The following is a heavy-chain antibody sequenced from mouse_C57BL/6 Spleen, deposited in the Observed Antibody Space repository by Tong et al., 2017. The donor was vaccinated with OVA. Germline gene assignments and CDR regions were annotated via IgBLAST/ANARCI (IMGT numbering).Heavy chain of an antibody. V-gene: IGHV14-4*01. CDR3: TTGRRKGFAY. J-gene: IGHJ3*01. CDR1: GFNIKDYY. Sequence: EVQLQESWAELVRPGASVKLSCTASGFNIKDYYMHWVKQRPEQGLEWIGWIDPENGDTEYASKFQGKATITADTSSNTAYLQLSSLTSEDTAVYYCTTGRRKGFAYWGQGTLVTVSA. CDR2: IDPENGDT.